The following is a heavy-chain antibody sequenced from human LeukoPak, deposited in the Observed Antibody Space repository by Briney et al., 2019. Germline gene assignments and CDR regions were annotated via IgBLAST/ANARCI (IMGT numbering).Heavy chain of an antibody. CDR2: ISGSGGST. CDR1: GFTFSSYS. D-gene: IGHD3-10*01. V-gene: IGHV3-23*01. CDR3: AKDGPRPYGSGSYGDFDY. J-gene: IGHJ4*02. Sequence: PGGSLRLSCAASGFTFSSYSMNWVRQAPGKGLERVSAISGSGGSTYYADSVKDRFTISRDNSKNTLYLQMNSLRAEDTAVYYCAKDGPRPYGSGSYGDFDYWGQGTLVTVSS.